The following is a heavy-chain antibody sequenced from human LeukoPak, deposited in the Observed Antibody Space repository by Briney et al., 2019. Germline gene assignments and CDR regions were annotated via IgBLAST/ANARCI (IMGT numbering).Heavy chain of an antibody. Sequence: GGSLRLSCAASGFTFSSYAMHWVRQAPGKGLEYVSAISSNGGSTYYANSVKGRFTISRDNSKNTLYLQMNSLRAEDTAVYYCARASPGLGATIWDYWGQGTLVTVSS. V-gene: IGHV3-64*01. CDR1: GFTFSSYA. CDR2: ISSNGGST. J-gene: IGHJ4*02. D-gene: IGHD1-26*01. CDR3: ARASPGLGATIWDY.